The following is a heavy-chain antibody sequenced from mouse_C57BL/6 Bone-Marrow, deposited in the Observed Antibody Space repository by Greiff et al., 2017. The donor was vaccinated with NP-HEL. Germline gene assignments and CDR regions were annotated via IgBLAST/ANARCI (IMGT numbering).Heavy chain of an antibody. CDR3: AREDDYDGWYFDV. J-gene: IGHJ1*03. CDR1: GFTFSDYG. D-gene: IGHD2-4*01. V-gene: IGHV5-17*01. CDR2: ISSGSSTI. Sequence: EVQRVESGGGLVKPGGSLKLSCAASGFTFSDYGMHWVRQAPEKGLEWVAYISSGSSTIYYADTVKGRFTISRDNAKNTLFLQMTSLRSEDTAMYYCAREDDYDGWYFDVWGTGTTVTVSS.